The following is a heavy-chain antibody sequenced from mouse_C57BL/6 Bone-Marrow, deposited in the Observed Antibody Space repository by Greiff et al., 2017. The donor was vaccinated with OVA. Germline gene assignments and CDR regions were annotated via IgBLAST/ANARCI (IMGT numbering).Heavy chain of an antibody. CDR1: GYSITSGYY. Sequence: VQLQQSGPGLVKPSQSLSLTCSVTGYSITSGYYWYWIRQLPGNKLEWMGFISYDGSNNSNPSLQNRISITRDTAKNQFFLKLNSVTTEDTATYYCARDGNYPYWGQGTLVTVSA. V-gene: IGHV3-6*01. CDR2: ISYDGSN. CDR3: ARDGNYPY. J-gene: IGHJ3*01. D-gene: IGHD2-1*01.